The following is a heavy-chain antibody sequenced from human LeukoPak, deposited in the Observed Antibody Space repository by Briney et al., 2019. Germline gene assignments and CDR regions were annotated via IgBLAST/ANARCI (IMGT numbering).Heavy chain of an antibody. CDR3: ARDRTPSGSYYGGGNWFDP. D-gene: IGHD1-26*01. V-gene: IGHV3-48*02. CDR1: GFTFSSYS. Sequence: PGGSLRLSCAAAGFTFSSYSMNWVRQAPGKGLEWVSYISSSSTIYYADYVKGRFTISRDNAKNSLYLQMNSLRDEDTAVYYCARDRTPSGSYYGGGNWFDPWGQGTLVTVSS. J-gene: IGHJ5*02. CDR2: ISSSSTI.